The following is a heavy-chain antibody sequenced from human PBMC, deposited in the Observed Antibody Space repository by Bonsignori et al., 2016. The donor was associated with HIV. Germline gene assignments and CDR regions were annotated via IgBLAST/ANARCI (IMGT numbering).Heavy chain of an antibody. D-gene: IGHD5-12*01. Sequence: WVRQAPGQGLEWIGNIIPILDITNYARRFQGRLKITADEATRTVNLELSSLRSDDTAVYFCARIPTVDFVTTPFDPWGQGTLVTVSS. J-gene: IGHJ5*02. CDR2: IIPILDIT. V-gene: IGHV1-69*02. CDR3: ARIPTVDFVTTPFDP.